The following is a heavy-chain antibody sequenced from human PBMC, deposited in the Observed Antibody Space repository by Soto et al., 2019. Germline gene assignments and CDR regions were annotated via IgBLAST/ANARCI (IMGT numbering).Heavy chain of an antibody. V-gene: IGHV3-21*06. CDR1: GFTFTRYS. CDR2: ISSTTNYI. CDR3: ARESEDLTSNFDY. J-gene: IGHJ4*02. Sequence: KTGGSLRLSCAASGFTFTRYSMNWVRQAPGKGLEWVSSISSTTNYIYYGDSMKGRFTISRDNAKNSLYLEMNSLRAEDTAVYYCARESEDLTSNFDYWGQGTLVTVSS.